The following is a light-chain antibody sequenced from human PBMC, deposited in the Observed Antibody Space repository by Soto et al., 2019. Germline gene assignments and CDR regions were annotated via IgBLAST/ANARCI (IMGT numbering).Light chain of an antibody. CDR2: GNN. Sequence: QLVLTQPPSVSGAPGQRVTISCSGSSSNIGAGYDVHWYQQLPGTAPKLLIYGNNNRPSGVPDRFSGSKSGTSASLAITGLQAEDEADYDCQSYDRSLSDWVFGGGTKLTVL. J-gene: IGLJ3*02. CDR3: QSYDRSLSDWV. CDR1: SSNIGAGYD. V-gene: IGLV1-40*01.